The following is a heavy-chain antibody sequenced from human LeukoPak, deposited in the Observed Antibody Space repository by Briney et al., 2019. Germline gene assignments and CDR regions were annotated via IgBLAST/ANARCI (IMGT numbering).Heavy chain of an antibody. CDR3: AKDTVVRAAGPNWFDP. D-gene: IGHD4-23*01. Sequence: GRSLRLSCAASGFTFDDYAMHWVRQAPGKGLEWVSVISFNSGSIAYADSVKGRFTISRDNAKNSLYLQMNSLRAEDTALYYCAKDTVVRAAGPNWFDPWGQGTLVTVSS. V-gene: IGHV3-9*01. CDR1: GFTFDDYA. J-gene: IGHJ5*02. CDR2: ISFNSGSI.